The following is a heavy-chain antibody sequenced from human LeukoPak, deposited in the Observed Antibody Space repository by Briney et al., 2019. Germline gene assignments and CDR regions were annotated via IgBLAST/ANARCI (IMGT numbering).Heavy chain of an antibody. Sequence: GGSLRLSCAASGFTFSSYSMNWVRQAPGKGLEWVSSISSSSSYIYYADSVKGRFTISRDNAKNSLYLQMNSLRAEDTAVYYCARERLSGLVPGFDPWGQGTLVTVSS. V-gene: IGHV3-21*01. J-gene: IGHJ5*02. D-gene: IGHD6-19*01. CDR2: ISSSSSYI. CDR3: ARERLSGLVPGFDP. CDR1: GFTFSSYS.